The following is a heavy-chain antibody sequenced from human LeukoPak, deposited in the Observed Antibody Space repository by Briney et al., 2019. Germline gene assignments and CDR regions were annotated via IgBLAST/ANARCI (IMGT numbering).Heavy chain of an antibody. CDR2: TYYRSRWYY. Sequence: SQTLSLTFAISGDSVSINSAAWNWIRQSPSRGLEWLGRTYYRSRWYYDYAVSVKSRISIDPDTSKNQFSLQLNSVTPEDTAVYYCARGPGQLVPWGQGTLVTVSS. V-gene: IGHV6-1*01. CDR1: GDSVSINSAA. CDR3: ARGPGQLVP. J-gene: IGHJ5*02. D-gene: IGHD6-13*01.